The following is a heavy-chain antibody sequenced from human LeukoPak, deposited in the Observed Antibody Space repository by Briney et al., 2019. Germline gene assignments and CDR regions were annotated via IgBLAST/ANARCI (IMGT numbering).Heavy chain of an antibody. V-gene: IGHV3-53*01. D-gene: IGHD6-19*01. Sequence: PGGSLRLSCAASGFTFSSYWMSWVRQAPGKGLECVSVIANDGRTYYANSVKGRFTISRDISKNMAYLQMNSLRADDTAVYYCARDDTSGGYYEFGYWGQGTLVTVSS. CDR1: GFTFSSYW. J-gene: IGHJ4*02. CDR3: ARDDTSGGYYEFGY. CDR2: IANDGRT.